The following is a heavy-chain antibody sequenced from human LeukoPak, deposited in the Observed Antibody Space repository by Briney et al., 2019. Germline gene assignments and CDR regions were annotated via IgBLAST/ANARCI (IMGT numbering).Heavy chain of an antibody. J-gene: IGHJ6*02. V-gene: IGHV4-59*01. Sequence: PSETLSLTCTVSGGSISSYYWSWIRQPPGKGLEWIGYIYYSGSTNYNPSLKSRVTISVDTSKNQFSLKLSSVTAADTAVYYCARDRGYGDYYHYGMDVWGQGTTVTVSS. CDR3: ARDRGYGDYYHYGMDV. D-gene: IGHD4-17*01. CDR1: GGSISSYY. CDR2: IYYSGST.